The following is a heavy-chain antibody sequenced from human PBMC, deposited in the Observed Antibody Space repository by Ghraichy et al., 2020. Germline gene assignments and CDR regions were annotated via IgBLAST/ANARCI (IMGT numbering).Heavy chain of an antibody. CDR1: GYTFTSYG. V-gene: IGHV1-18*01. Sequence: ASVKVSCKASGYTFTSYGISWVRQAPGQGLEWMGWISAYNGNTNYAQKLQGRVTMTTDTSTSTAYMELRSLRSDDTAVYYCARERNYYYYYYYGMDVWGQGTTVTVSS. CDR2: ISAYNGNT. D-gene: IGHD1-7*01. CDR3: ARERNYYYYYYYGMDV. J-gene: IGHJ6*02.